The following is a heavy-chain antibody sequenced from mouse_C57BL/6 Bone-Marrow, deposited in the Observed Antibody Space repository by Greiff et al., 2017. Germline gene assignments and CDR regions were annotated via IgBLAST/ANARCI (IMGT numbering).Heavy chain of an antibody. D-gene: IGHD2-3*01. Sequence: QVQLQQPGAELVKPGASVKLSCKASGYTFTSYWMQWVKQRPGQGLEWIGEIDPSDSYTNYNQKFKGKATLTVDTSSSTAYMQLSSLTSEDSAVYYCARDGYHGYFDVWGTGTTVTGSS. J-gene: IGHJ1*03. CDR1: GYTFTSYW. CDR3: ARDGYHGYFDV. V-gene: IGHV1-50*01. CDR2: IDPSDSYT.